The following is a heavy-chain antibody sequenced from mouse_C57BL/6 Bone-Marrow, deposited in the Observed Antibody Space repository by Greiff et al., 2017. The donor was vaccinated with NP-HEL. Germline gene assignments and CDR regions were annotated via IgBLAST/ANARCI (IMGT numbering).Heavy chain of an antibody. J-gene: IGHJ1*03. V-gene: IGHV3-6*01. CDR1: GYSITSGYY. Sequence: EVKLQESGPGLVKPSQSLSLTCSVTGYSITSGYYWNWIRQFPGNKLEWMGYISYDGSNNYNPSLKNRISITRDTSKNQFFLKLNSVTTEDTAADYCARTLTGYWYFDVWGTGTTVTVSS. CDR3: ARTLTGYWYFDV. D-gene: IGHD4-1*01. CDR2: ISYDGSN.